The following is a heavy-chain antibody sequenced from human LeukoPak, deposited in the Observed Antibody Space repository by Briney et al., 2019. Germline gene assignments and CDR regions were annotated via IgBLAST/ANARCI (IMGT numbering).Heavy chain of an antibody. CDR2: IYHSGST. CDR1: GYSISSGYY. V-gene: IGHV4-38-2*01. D-gene: IGHD3-22*01. CDR3: ARHVAYYYDSSGYPGYFDY. J-gene: IGHJ4*02. Sequence: RSSETLSLTCAVSGYSISSGYYWGWIRQPPGKGLEWIGSIYHSGSTYYNPSLKSRVTISVDTSKNQFSLKLSSVTAADTAVYYCARHVAYYYDSSGYPGYFDYWGQGTLVTVSS.